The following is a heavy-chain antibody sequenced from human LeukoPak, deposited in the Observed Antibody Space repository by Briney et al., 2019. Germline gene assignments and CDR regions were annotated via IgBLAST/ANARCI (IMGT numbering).Heavy chain of an antibody. D-gene: IGHD2-2*02. CDR1: GDSVSSNNGA. V-gene: IGHV6-1*01. CDR3: ARDEGATGWYTFDY. CDR2: TYYRSKWYY. J-gene: IGHJ4*02. Sequence: SQTLSLTCDISGDSVSSNNGAWNWIRQSPSRGLEWVGRTYYRSKWYYDYATSLQGRISISHDTSRNQFSLHLSSVTPEDTAIYYCARDEGATGWYTFDYWGQGILVTVSS.